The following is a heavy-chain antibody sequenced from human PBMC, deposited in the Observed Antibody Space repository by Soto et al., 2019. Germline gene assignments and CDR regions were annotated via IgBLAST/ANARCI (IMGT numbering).Heavy chain of an antibody. J-gene: IGHJ4*02. Sequence: GGSLRLSCAASGFSFSSYAMSWVRQAPGKGLEWVSTISGSDGKTFYADSVKGRFSISRDTSDNMLYLLMNSLRDDDTAVYYCARWSYLDYWGQGAWVTVSS. CDR1: GFSFSSYA. D-gene: IGHD2-15*01. CDR2: ISGSDGKT. CDR3: ARWSYLDY. V-gene: IGHV3-23*01.